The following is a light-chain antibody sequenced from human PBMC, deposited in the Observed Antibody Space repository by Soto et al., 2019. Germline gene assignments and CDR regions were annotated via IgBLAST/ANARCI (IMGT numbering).Light chain of an antibody. CDR2: AAS. CDR1: QSVSSGY. Sequence: ESVLTQSPGTLSLSPGERAALSCRASQSVSSGYLAWYQQKSGQAPRLLIYAASTRATGIPDRFSGSGSGTDFTLTISRLEPEDFAVYFCQLYGSSPPRYTFGQGTKLEIK. J-gene: IGKJ2*01. V-gene: IGKV3-20*01. CDR3: QLYGSSPPRYT.